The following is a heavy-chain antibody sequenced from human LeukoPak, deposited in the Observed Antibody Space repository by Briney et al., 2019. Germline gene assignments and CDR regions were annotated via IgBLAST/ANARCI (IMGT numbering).Heavy chain of an antibody. CDR1: GYTFTGYY. Sequence: ASVKVSCKASGYTFTGYYTHWVRQAPGQGLEWMGWINPNSGGTNYAQKFQGRVTMTRDTSISTAYMELSRLRSDDTAVYYCARGELGYCSSTSCYHYYYYYMDVWGKGTTVTVSS. J-gene: IGHJ6*03. CDR2: INPNSGGT. D-gene: IGHD2-2*01. CDR3: ARGELGYCSSTSCYHYYYYYMDV. V-gene: IGHV1-2*02.